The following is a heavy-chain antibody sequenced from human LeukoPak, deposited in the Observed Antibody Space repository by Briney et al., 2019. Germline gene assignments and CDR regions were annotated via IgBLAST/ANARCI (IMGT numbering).Heavy chain of an antibody. V-gene: IGHV4-38-2*01. CDR1: GYSITTGRY. CDR3: ARSLSTAGIDY. J-gene: IGHJ4*02. Sequence: SETLSLTCAVSGYSITTGRYWGWIRQPPGKGLEWIGSIYQSGSTYYNPSLKSRVAISVDKSKNQFSLNLRSVTAPDTAVYYCARSLSTAGIDYWGQGILVTVSS. CDR2: IYQSGST. D-gene: IGHD2-2*01.